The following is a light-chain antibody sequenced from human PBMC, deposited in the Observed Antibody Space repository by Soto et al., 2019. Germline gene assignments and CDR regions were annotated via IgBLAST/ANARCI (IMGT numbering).Light chain of an antibody. Sequence: LSASVGDRVTITCLASQSISSCLAWYQQKPGKAPELLIYTASTLQSGVPSRFSGSGSGTDFTLTIFCLQSEDFIPYCCQVYSSFPWRFAHGTSVDIK. CDR1: QSISSC. V-gene: IGKV1D-8*01. CDR2: TAS. CDR3: QVYSSFPWR. J-gene: IGKJ1*01.